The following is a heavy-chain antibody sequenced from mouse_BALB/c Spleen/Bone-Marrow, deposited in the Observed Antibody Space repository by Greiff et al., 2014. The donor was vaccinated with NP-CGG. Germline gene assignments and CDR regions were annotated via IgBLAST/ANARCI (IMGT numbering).Heavy chain of an antibody. CDR3: ASGPGYFDV. Sequence: QVQLKESGAELVRPGVSVKLSYKASGYTFTSYWMHWIKQRPEQGLERIGEINPTNGSTNYNEEFKTKATLTVDKSSSTAYMHLSSLTSEDSAVYYCASGPGYFDVWGAGTTVTVSS. J-gene: IGHJ1*01. CDR2: INPTNGST. V-gene: IGHV1S81*02. D-gene: IGHD3-1*01. CDR1: GYTFTSYW.